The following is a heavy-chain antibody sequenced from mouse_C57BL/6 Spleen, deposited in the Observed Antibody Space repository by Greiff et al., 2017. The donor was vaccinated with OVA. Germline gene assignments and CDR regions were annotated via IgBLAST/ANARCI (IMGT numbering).Heavy chain of an antibody. CDR3: ARHDYYGSSYWYFDV. CDR1: GFTFSSYG. D-gene: IGHD1-1*01. V-gene: IGHV5-6*01. J-gene: IGHJ1*03. CDR2: ISSGGSYT. Sequence: EVQGVESGGDLVKPGGSLKLSCAASGFTFSSYGMSWVRQTPDKRLEWVATISSGGSYTYYPDSVKGRFTISRDNANNTLYLQMSRLKSEDTAMYYCARHDYYGSSYWYFDVWGTGTTVTVSS.